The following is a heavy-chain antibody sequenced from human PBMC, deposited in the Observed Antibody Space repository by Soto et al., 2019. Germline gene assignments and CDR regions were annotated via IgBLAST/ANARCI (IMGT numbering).Heavy chain of an antibody. J-gene: IGHJ5*01. CDR2: ISSSSTTI. CDR3: AGTLASAGWSLS. CDR1: GFTFSSYN. D-gene: IGHD2-15*01. V-gene: IGHV3-48*01. Sequence: GGSLRLSCAASGFTFSSYNMNWVRQAPGKGLEWVSYISSSSTTIYYADSVRGRFTISRDNAKNSLYLQMNSLRAEDTAVYYCAGTLASAGWSLSRGHGPLVTV.